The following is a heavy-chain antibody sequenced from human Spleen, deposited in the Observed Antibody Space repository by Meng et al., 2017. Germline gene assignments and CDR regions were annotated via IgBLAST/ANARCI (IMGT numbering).Heavy chain of an antibody. J-gene: IGHJ4*02. CDR3: ARGPATMAHDFDY. CDR1: GGSFSDYY. D-gene: IGHD5-24*01. V-gene: IGHV4-34*01. CDR2: INHSGST. Sequence: QVQLQQWAAGLWKPSEPLSLTCVVSGGSFSDYYWSWIRQPPGKGLEWIGEINHSGSTNYNPSLESRATISVDTSQNNLSLKLSSVTAADSAVYYCARGPATMAHDFDYWGQGTLVTVSS.